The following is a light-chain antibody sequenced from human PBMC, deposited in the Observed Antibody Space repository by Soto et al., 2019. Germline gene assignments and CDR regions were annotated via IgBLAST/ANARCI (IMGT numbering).Light chain of an antibody. CDR2: DAF. J-gene: IGKJ1*01. Sequence: DIQMTQPPSTLSASVGDRVTITCRASQSISSWLAWYQQKPGKAPKLLIYDAFSLESGVPSRFSGSGSGTEFTLTISSLQPDDFATYYCQQYNSYSWTFGQGTKVEIK. V-gene: IGKV1-5*01. CDR1: QSISSW. CDR3: QQYNSYSWT.